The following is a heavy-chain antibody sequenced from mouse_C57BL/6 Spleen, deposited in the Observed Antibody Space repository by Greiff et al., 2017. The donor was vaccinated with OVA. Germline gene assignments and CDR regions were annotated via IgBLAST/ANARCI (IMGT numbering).Heavy chain of an antibody. Sequence: QVQLKESGPGLVQPSQSLSITCTVSGFSLTSYGVHWVRQSPGKGLEWLGVIWRGGSTDYNAAFMSRLSITKDNSKSQVFFKMNSLQADDTAIYYCAKTDDGYYGYYAMDYWGQGTSVTVSS. CDR1: GFSLTSYG. CDR2: IWRGGST. D-gene: IGHD2-3*01. J-gene: IGHJ4*01. V-gene: IGHV2-5*01. CDR3: AKTDDGYYGYYAMDY.